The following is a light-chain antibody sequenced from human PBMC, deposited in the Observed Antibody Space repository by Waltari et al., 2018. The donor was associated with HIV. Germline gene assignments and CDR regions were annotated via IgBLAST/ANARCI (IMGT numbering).Light chain of an antibody. CDR3: CSYAGTYTYVL. J-gene: IGLJ3*02. V-gene: IGLV2-11*01. CDR2: EVI. CDR1: SSDVGGYDS. Sequence: QSALTQPRSVSGSPGQSVTISCTGTSSDVGGYDSVSWYLQHPGKVPKLIIYEVIKRTSGVPERFAGSKSGNTASLTISGLQTEEEADYFCCSYAGTYTYVLFGGGTKLTVL.